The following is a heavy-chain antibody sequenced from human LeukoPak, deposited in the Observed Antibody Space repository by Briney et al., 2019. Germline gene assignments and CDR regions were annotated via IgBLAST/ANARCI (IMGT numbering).Heavy chain of an antibody. CDR1: GFTFTSSA. J-gene: IGHJ6*02. Sequence: SVKVSCKASGFTFTSSAMQWVRQARAQRLEWIGWIVVGRGNTNYAQKFQERVTITRDMSTSTAYMELSSLRSEDTAVYYCAVNQISYYGMDVWGQGTTVTVS. CDR2: IVVGRGNT. CDR3: AVNQISYYGMDV. V-gene: IGHV1-58*02. D-gene: IGHD1-14*01.